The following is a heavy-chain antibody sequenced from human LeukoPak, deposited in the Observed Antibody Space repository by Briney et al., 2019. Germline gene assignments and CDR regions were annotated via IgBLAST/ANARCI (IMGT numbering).Heavy chain of an antibody. J-gene: IGHJ4*02. CDR2: ISTYHRNT. D-gene: IGHD1-26*01. V-gene: IGHV1-18*01. CDR1: GYTFTSFG. CDR3: AIRTGTYPYYFDY. Sequence: GSVTVSCKASGYTFTSFGLSWRRQAPGQGVERMGWISTYHRNTNYAQKLQVRVPIPTDTSTRTAYMDLRSLRSDDTAVYYCAIRTGTYPYYFDYWGQGTLVTVSS.